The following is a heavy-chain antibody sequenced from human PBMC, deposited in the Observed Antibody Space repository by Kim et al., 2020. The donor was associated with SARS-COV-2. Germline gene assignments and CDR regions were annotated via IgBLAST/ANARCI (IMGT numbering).Heavy chain of an antibody. V-gene: IGHV3-30*18. J-gene: IGHJ4*02. CDR1: GFTFSSYG. D-gene: IGHD2-2*01. CDR3: AKDLGDIVVVPAATV. Sequence: GGSLRLSCAASGFTFSSYGMHWVRQAPGKGLEWVAVISYDGSNKYYADSVKGRFTISRDNSKNTLYLQMKSLRAEDTAVYYCAKDLGDIVVVPAATVWGQGTLVTVSS. CDR2: ISYDGSNK.